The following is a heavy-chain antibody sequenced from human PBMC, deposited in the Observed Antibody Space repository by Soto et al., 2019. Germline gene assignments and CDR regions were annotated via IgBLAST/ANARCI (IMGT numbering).Heavy chain of an antibody. D-gene: IGHD2-21*02. Sequence: QVQLHESVPGLVKPSQTLSLTCTVSGGSISRGGYYWSWIRQHPGKGLAWIGYIYYSGRTYYNPSLMRRITRAVDTSKNQFSLKLSAVTAADTAVDYCARSSPVVTAPWGQGTLVTVSS. CDR2: IYYSGRT. CDR1: GGSISRGGYY. J-gene: IGHJ5*02. V-gene: IGHV4-31*03. CDR3: ARSSPVVTAP.